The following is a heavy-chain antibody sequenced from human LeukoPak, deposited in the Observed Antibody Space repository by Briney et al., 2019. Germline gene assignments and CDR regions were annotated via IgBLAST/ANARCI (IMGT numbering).Heavy chain of an antibody. CDR1: GFTLSNYA. CDR3: AKQTSATCYSHIDY. CDR2: IGISGGRT. D-gene: IGHD2-2*01. V-gene: IGHV3-23*01. J-gene: IGHJ4*02. Sequence: PGASLRLSCAASGFTLSNYAMSWVRQAPGKGLEWVSDIGISGGRTYYAKSVKGRFTISRDDSKDTLYLHMDSLRAEDTAVYYCAKQTSATCYSHIDYWGQGTLVTVSS.